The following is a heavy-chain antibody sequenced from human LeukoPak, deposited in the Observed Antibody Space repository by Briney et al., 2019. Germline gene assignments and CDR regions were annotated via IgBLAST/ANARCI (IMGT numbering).Heavy chain of an antibody. Sequence: ASVKVSCKVSGYTLTELSMHWVRQAPGKGLEWMGGFDPEDGETIYAQKFQGRVTMTEDTSTDTAYMELSSLRSEDTAVYYCARGTRQQLVFFYYYYMDVWGKGTTVTISS. J-gene: IGHJ6*03. V-gene: IGHV1-24*01. CDR2: FDPEDGET. D-gene: IGHD6-13*01. CDR3: ARGTRQQLVFFYYYYMDV. CDR1: GYTLTELS.